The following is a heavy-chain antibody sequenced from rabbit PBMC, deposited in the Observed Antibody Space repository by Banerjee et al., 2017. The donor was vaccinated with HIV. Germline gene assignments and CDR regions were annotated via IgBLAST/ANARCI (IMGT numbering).Heavy chain of an antibody. Sequence: QEQLEETGGGLVTPGGNLTLTCTASGFDISGDYMSWVRQAPGKGLEWIGCVYIIGGSTDYASWVDGRFTISSDNAQNTLDLQLNSLTAADTATYFCARARDTWNFNLWGPGTLVTVS. D-gene: IGHD2-1*01. CDR1: GFDISGDY. V-gene: IGHV1S43*01. J-gene: IGHJ4*01. CDR3: ARARDTWNFNL. CDR2: VYIIGGST.